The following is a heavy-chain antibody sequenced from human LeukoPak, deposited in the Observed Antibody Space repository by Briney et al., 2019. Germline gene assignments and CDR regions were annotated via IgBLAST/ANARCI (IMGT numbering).Heavy chain of an antibody. CDR2: IYYSGST. CDR3: ARDRRGFDY. J-gene: IGHJ4*02. CDR1: GGSISSGGYY. V-gene: IGHV4-31*03. Sequence: PSETLSLTCTVSGGSISSGGYYWSWIRQRPGKGLEWIGYIYYSGSTYYNPSLKSRVTISVDTSKNQFSLKLSSVNAAATAVYYCARDRRGFDYWGQGTLVTVSS.